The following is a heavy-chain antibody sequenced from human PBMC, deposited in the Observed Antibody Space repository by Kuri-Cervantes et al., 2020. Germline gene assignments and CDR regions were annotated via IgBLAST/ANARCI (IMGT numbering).Heavy chain of an antibody. Sequence: GSLRLSCAVSGGSVSSGTYYWSWIRQPPGKGLEWIGYIYYSESTNYNPSLKSRVTISVDTSKNQFSLKLNSVTAADTAVYYCARLYCSGGSCYATFQHWGQGTLVTVSS. V-gene: IGHV4-61*01. CDR2: IYYSEST. CDR1: GGSVSSGTYY. D-gene: IGHD2-15*01. J-gene: IGHJ1*01. CDR3: ARLYCSGGSCYATFQH.